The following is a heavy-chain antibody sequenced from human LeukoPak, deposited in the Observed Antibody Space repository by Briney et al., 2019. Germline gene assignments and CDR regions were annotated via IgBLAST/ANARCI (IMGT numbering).Heavy chain of an antibody. J-gene: IGHJ4*02. CDR2: IYPGDSDT. CDR3: ARLYLRDIVVVPAAPDYYFDY. D-gene: IGHD2-2*01. V-gene: IGHV5-51*01. CDR1: GYSFTSYW. Sequence: GESLKISCKGSGYSFTSYWIGWVRQMPGKGLKWMGIIYPGDSDTRYSPSFQGQVTISADKSISTAYLQWSSLKASDTAMYYCARLYLRDIVVVPAAPDYYFDYWGQGTLVTVSS.